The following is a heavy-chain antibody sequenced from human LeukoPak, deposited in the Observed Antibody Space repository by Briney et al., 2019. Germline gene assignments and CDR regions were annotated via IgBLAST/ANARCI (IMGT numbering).Heavy chain of an antibody. CDR2: INAGNGNT. CDR3: ARSQYDILTGYAFDI. J-gene: IGHJ3*02. V-gene: IGHV1-3*01. CDR1: GYTFTSYA. D-gene: IGHD3-9*01. Sequence: ASVKVSCKASGYTFTSYAIHWVRQAPGQRLEWMGWINAGNGNTKYSQKFQGRVTITRDTAASTAYMELSSLRSEDTAVYYCARSQYDILTGYAFDIWGQGTMVTVSS.